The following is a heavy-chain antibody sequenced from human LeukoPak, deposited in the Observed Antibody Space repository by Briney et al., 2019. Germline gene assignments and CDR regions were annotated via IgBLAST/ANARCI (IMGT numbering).Heavy chain of an antibody. J-gene: IGHJ4*02. CDR2: INHSGST. CDR1: GGSFSGYY. D-gene: IGHD2-2*01. V-gene: IGHV4-34*01. Sequence: SETLSLTCAVYGGSFSGYYWSWIRQPPGKGGGCIGEINHSGSTNYNPSLKSRVTISVDTSKNQVSLKLSSVTAADTAVYYCAGIVVVPAARVSVDPVCWGQGTLVTVSS. CDR3: AGIVVVPAARVSVDPVC.